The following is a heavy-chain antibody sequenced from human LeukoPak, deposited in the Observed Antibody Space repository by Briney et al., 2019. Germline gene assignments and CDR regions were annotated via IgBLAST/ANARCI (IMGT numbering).Heavy chain of an antibody. CDR1: GGTFSSYA. V-gene: IGHV1-69*05. Sequence: SVKVSCKASGGTFSSYAISWVRQAPGQGLEWMGGIIPIFGTANYAQKFQGRVTIPTDESTSTAYMELSSLRSEDTAVYYCAVDIAVAGHFDYWGQGTLVTVSS. CDR3: AVDIAVAGHFDY. J-gene: IGHJ4*02. CDR2: IIPIFGTA. D-gene: IGHD6-19*01.